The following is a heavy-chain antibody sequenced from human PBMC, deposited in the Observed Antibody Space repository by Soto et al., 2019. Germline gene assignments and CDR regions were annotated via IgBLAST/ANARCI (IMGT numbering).Heavy chain of an antibody. Sequence: QVQLVESGGGVVQPGRSLRLSCAASGFTFSSYGMHWVRQAPGKGLEWVAVISYDGSNKYYADSVKGRFTISRDNSKNTLYLQMNSLRAEDTAVYYCAKGDNQLWSPLGYWGQGTLVTVSS. CDR3: AKGDNQLWSPLGY. D-gene: IGHD5-18*01. J-gene: IGHJ4*02. CDR1: GFTFSSYG. CDR2: ISYDGSNK. V-gene: IGHV3-30*18.